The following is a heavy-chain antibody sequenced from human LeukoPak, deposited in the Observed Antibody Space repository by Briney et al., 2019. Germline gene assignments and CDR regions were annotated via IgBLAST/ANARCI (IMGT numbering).Heavy chain of an antibody. V-gene: IGHV3-74*01. CDR1: VVTSYDAW. Sequence: GGSLRLSCAASVVTSYDAWVHWVRQAPGKGLVWVARISPNGSVRSNADSVKGRVTVSRDNARDTVYLEMGSLRVEDTAVYYCSRDANFYEGLWGQGILVTVSS. J-gene: IGHJ4*02. CDR3: SRDANFYEGL. D-gene: IGHD2/OR15-2a*01. CDR2: ISPNGSVR.